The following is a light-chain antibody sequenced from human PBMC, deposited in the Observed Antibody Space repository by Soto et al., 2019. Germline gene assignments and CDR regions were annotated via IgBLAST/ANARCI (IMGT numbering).Light chain of an antibody. CDR3: AAWDDSLNGLL. J-gene: IGLJ2*01. V-gene: IGLV1-44*01. CDR2: SNT. Sequence: QSVLTQPPSASGTPGQRVTFSCSGSGSNIGSNAVIWYQQLQGTKPQLLIYSNTPRPSGVPDRFSGSKSGGSTSLAISALQSEEDDAYYCAAWDDSLNGLLFGAGTKLTVL. CDR1: GSNIGSNA.